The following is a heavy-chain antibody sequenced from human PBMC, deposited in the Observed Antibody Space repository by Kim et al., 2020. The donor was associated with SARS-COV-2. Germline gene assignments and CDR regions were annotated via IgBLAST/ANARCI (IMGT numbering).Heavy chain of an antibody. V-gene: IGHV4-31*03. CDR2: IYNSGTT. CDR1: GDSISSGGYY. Sequence: SETLSLTCNVSGDSISSGGYYWSWIRQHPGKGLEWIGYIYNSGTTYYNPSLKSRLTISIDTSKNQFSLDLASLTAADTAVYYCARDRDGYGYYFDQWGQG. D-gene: IGHD5-18*01. CDR3: ARDRDGYGYYFDQ. J-gene: IGHJ4*02.